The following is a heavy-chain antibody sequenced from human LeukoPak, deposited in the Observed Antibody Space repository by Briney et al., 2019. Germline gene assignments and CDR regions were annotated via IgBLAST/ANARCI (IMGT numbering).Heavy chain of an antibody. Sequence: SETLSLTCSVSGGSISSYYWTLIRQPPGKGLEWLGYIDYSGSTSYNPSLKSRVTISVDTSKNQFSLKLSSVTAADTAAYYCATAIYGGGSHYFDCWGQGTLVTVSS. D-gene: IGHD4-17*01. V-gene: IGHV4-59*08. CDR1: GGSISSYY. CDR2: IDYSGST. CDR3: ATAIYGGGSHYFDC. J-gene: IGHJ4*02.